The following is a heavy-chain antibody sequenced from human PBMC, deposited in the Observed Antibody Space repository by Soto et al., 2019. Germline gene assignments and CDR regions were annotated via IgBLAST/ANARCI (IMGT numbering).Heavy chain of an antibody. Sequence: DVQLVESGGGLVQPGESLRLSCTASGITFSSYSMNWVRQAPGKGLEWLSYISSSKTTYADSVKGRFTISRDNAKNSEYLQMNSLRDEDTAVYYCVGDQDVHTPMVHGNYWGRGTRVTVSS. V-gene: IGHV3-48*02. CDR3: VGDQDVHTPMVHGNY. D-gene: IGHD5-18*01. CDR1: GITFSSYS. J-gene: IGHJ4*02. CDR2: ISSSKTT.